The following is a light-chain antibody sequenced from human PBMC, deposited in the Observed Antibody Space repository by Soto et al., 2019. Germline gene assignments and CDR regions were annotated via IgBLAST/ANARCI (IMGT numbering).Light chain of an antibody. CDR1: QRVSSSY. J-gene: IGKJ1*01. Sequence: EIVLTQSPGTLSLSPGERATLSCRASQRVSSSYLAWYQQKPGQAPRLLIYGASSRATGIPDRFSGRGYGTDFTLTISRLESEDFAVYYCQLYGSSPLTFGQGTKVEIK. V-gene: IGKV3-20*01. CDR3: QLYGSSPLT. CDR2: GAS.